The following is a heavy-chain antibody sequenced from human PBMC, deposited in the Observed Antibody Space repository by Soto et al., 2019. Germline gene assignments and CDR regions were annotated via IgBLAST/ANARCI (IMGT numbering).Heavy chain of an antibody. CDR1: GFTFSSYS. CDR3: ARHGDIVVVPAPRNNWFDP. V-gene: IGHV3-48*02. J-gene: IGHJ5*02. D-gene: IGHD2-2*01. CDR2: IGSSGRTI. Sequence: GGSLRLSCAASGFTFSSYSMNWVRQAPGKGLEWVSYIGSSGRTISYADSVKGRFTISRDNAKNSLYLQMNSLRDEDTAVYYCARHGDIVVVPAPRNNWFDPWGQGTLVTVSS.